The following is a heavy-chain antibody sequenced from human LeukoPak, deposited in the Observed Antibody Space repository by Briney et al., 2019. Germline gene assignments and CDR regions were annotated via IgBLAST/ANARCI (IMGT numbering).Heavy chain of an antibody. V-gene: IGHV4-31*03. CDR1: GGSANSGTYY. J-gene: IGHJ5*02. CDR3: ARLEQTTWFDP. CDR2: IYYTGST. D-gene: IGHD1/OR15-1a*01. Sequence: PSETLSLTCTVSGGSANSGTYYWSWVRQHPGKGLECLGYIYYTGSTYYNPSLKSRVTMSVDTSKNQFSLKLSSVTAADTAVYYCARLEQTTWFDPWGQGTLVTVSS.